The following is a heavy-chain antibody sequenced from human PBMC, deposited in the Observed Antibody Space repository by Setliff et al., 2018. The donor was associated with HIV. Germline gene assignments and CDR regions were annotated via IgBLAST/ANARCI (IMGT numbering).Heavy chain of an antibody. Sequence: GASVKVSCKASRGTFRNSAINWVRQAPGQGLVWMGGIITLFGEANYAQKFQGRVTITADESTSTAYMELNSLRVEDTAVYYCAKDKGSSGWSAWGQGTLVTVSS. CDR1: RGTFRNSA. J-gene: IGHJ5*02. V-gene: IGHV1-69*13. CDR2: IITLFGEA. CDR3: AKDKGSSGWSA. D-gene: IGHD6-19*01.